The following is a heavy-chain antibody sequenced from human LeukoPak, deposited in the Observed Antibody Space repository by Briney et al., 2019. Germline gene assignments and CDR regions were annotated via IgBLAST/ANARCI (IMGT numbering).Heavy chain of an antibody. J-gene: IGHJ5*02. CDR3: APYRSSTSCYLRQWFDP. V-gene: IGHV1-69*04. CDR1: GGTFSSYA. D-gene: IGHD2-2*01. CDR2: IIPILGIA. Sequence: ASVKVSCKASGGTFSSYAISWVRQAPGQGLEWMGRIIPILGIANYAQKFQGRVTITADKSTSTAYMELSSLRSEDTAVYYCAPYRSSTSCYLRQWFDPWGQGTLVTVSS.